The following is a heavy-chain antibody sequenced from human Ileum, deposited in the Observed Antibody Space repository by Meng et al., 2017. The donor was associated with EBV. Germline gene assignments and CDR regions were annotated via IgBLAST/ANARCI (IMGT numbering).Heavy chain of an antibody. CDR2: IYYSGRT. CDR1: GGPINRSSYY. J-gene: IGHJ5*02. D-gene: IGHD6-13*01. V-gene: IGHV4-39*01. Sequence: QLQDSGPRLGKPSQTLSPPCTVSGGPINRSSYYLGWIRQPPGKGLEWIGSIYYSGRTYYNPSLKSRVTISVDTSKNQFSLKLSSVTAADTAVYYCARPIAAAGWFDPWGQGTLVTVSS. CDR3: ARPIAAAGWFDP.